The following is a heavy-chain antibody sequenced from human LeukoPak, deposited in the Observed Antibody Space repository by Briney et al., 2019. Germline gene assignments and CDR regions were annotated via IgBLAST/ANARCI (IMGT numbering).Heavy chain of an antibody. CDR3: ATETGYSLDY. CDR1: GFTFSSYG. CDR2: ISYDGSNK. V-gene: IGHV3-30*03. D-gene: IGHD3-9*01. Sequence: PGRSLRLSCAASGFTFSSYGMHWVRQAPGKGLEWVAVISYDGSNKYYADSVKGRFTISRDNSKNTLYLQMNSVRAEDTAVYYCATETGYSLDYWGQGTLVTVSS. J-gene: IGHJ4*02.